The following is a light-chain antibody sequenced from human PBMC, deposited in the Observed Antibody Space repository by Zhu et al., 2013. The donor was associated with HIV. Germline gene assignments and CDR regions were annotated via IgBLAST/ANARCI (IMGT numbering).Light chain of an antibody. CDR1: SSDVGGYNY. Sequence: QSALTQPASVSGSPGQSISISCTGTSSDVGGYNYVSWYQQHPGKAPKLVLYDVRNRPSGVSNRFSGSKSGNTASLTISGLQAEDEADYYCCSYAGSYTYVFGTGTKVTVL. J-gene: IGLJ1*01. CDR2: DVR. CDR3: CSYAGSYTYV. V-gene: IGLV2-14*03.